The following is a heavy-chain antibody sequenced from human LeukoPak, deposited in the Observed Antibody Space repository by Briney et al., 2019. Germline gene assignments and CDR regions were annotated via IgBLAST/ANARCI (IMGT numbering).Heavy chain of an antibody. D-gene: IGHD1-1*01. V-gene: IGHV4-4*02. CDR2: ISYSGST. CDR3: ATSTSRNDYYFDY. CDR1: GGSISSSNW. Sequence: PSETLSLTCAVSGGSISSSNWWSWVRQPPGKGLEWIGYISYSGSTNYNPSLKSRVTISVDTSKNQFSLRLTSVTAADTALYYCATSTSRNDYYFDYWGQGTLVTVSS. J-gene: IGHJ4*02.